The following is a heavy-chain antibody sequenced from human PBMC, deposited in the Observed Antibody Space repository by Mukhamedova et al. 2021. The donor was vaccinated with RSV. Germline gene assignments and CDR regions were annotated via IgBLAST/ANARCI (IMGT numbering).Heavy chain of an antibody. CDR2: INSGGTAT. CDR3: AKAKSIDY. Sequence: VSIINSGGTATYYADSVKGRFTISRDNSRNTLFLQMNGLRAEDTAEYYRAKAKSIDYWGQGTLVTVSS. J-gene: IGHJ4*02. V-gene: IGHV3-23*03.